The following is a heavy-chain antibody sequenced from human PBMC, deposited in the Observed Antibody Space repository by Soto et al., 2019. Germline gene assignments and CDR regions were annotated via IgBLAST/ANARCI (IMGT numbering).Heavy chain of an antibody. CDR2: IYHSGST. J-gene: IGHJ6*02. V-gene: IGHV4-4*02. CDR3: AKTITIFGVVIPGYGMDV. D-gene: IGHD3-3*01. CDR1: GGSIISSNW. Sequence: LSLTCAVSGGSIISSNWWSLVRQPPGKGLEWIGEIYHSGSTNYNPSLKSRVTISVDKSKNQFSLKLSSVTAADTAVYYCAKTITIFGVVIPGYGMDVWGQGTTVTVSS.